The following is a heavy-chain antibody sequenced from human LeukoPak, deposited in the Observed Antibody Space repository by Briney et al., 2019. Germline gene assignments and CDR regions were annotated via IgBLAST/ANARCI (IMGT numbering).Heavy chain of an antibody. V-gene: IGHV3-23*01. Sequence: GGSLRLSCAASGFTVSSNYMSWVRQAPGKGLEWVSAISGSGGSTYYADSVKGRFTISRDNSKNTLYLQMNSLRAEDTAVYYCAKDPGRDWFDPWGQGTLVTVSS. J-gene: IGHJ5*02. CDR1: GFTVSSNY. CDR3: AKDPGRDWFDP. CDR2: ISGSGGST.